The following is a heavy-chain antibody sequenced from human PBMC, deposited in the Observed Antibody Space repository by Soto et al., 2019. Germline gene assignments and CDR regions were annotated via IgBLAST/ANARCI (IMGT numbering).Heavy chain of an antibody. J-gene: IGHJ3*02. CDR2: ISAYNGNT. CDR1: GYTITSYG. V-gene: IGHV1-18*01. Sequence: SVKVSCKTAGYTITSYGISWVRQAQGQGLEWMGWISAYNGNTNYAQKLQGRVTMTTDTSTSTAYMELRSLRSDDTAVYYCARDRYCSGGSCFTDAFDIWGQGTMVPVSS. D-gene: IGHD2-15*01. CDR3: ARDRYCSGGSCFTDAFDI.